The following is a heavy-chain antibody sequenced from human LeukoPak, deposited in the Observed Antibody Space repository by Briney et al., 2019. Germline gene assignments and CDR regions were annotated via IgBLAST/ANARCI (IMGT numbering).Heavy chain of an antibody. J-gene: IGHJ5*02. CDR1: GGTFSSYA. V-gene: IGHV1-69*13. Sequence: SVKVSCKASGGTFSSYAISWVRQAPGQGLEWMGGIIPIFGTANYAQKFQGRVTITADESTSTAYMELSSLRSEDTAVYYCARDQGSHPNRYYYDSRGNWFDPWGQGTLVTVSS. CDR3: ARDQGSHPNRYYYDSRGNWFDP. D-gene: IGHD3-22*01. CDR2: IIPIFGTA.